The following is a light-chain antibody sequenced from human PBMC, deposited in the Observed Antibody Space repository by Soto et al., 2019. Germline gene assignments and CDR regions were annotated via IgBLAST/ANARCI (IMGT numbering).Light chain of an antibody. CDR1: QSVDSTY. V-gene: IGKV3-20*01. CDR2: GAS. J-gene: IGKJ1*01. CDR3: QQYGSSPRT. Sequence: IVLTQSPGTVAVSPGERVTLSCRASQSVDSTYLAWYQQRPGQAPRLLIFGASTKATGIPDRFSGSGAGTDFTLTISSLEPEDFAVYYCQQYGSSPRTFGQGTKVDIK.